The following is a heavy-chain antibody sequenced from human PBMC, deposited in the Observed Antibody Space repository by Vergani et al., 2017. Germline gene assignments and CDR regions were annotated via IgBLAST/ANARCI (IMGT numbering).Heavy chain of an antibody. CDR1: GYSFTSYW. CDR3: ASGIVGAGDFDY. CDR2: IDPSDSYT. D-gene: IGHD1-26*01. V-gene: IGHV5-10-1*01. J-gene: IGHJ4*02. Sequence: EVQLVQSGAEVKKPGESLRISCKGSGYSFTSYWISWVRQMPGKGLEWMGRIDPSDSYTNYSPSFQGHVTISADKSSSTAYRQGSSLKASDTAMYYCASGIVGAGDFDYWGQGTLVTVSS.